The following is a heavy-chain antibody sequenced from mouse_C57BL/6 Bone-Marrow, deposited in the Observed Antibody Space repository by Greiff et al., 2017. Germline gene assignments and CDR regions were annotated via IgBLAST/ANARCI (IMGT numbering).Heavy chain of an antibody. V-gene: IGHV1-64*01. CDR1: GYTFTSYW. D-gene: IGHD3-2*02. J-gene: IGHJ3*01. CDR3: ARGSSGYAWFAY. CDR2: IHPNSGST. Sequence: VQLQQSGAELVKPGASVKLSCKASGYTFTSYWMHWVKQRPGQGLEWIGMIHPNSGSTNYNEKFKSKATLTVAKSSSTAYMQLSSLTSEDSAVYYCARGSSGYAWFAYWGQGTLVTVSA.